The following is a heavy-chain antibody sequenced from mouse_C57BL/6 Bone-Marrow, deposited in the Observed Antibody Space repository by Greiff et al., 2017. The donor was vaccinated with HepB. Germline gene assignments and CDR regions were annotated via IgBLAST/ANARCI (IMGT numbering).Heavy chain of an antibody. Sequence: DVKLVESGPGLVKPSQSLSLTCSVTGYSITSGYYWNWIRQFPGNKLEWMGYISYDGSNNYNPSLKNRISITRDTSKNQLFLKLNSVTTEDTATYYCARRWLLPYFDYWGQGTTLTVSS. CDR1: GYSITSGYY. D-gene: IGHD2-3*01. V-gene: IGHV3-6*01. J-gene: IGHJ2*01. CDR2: ISYDGSN. CDR3: ARRWLLPYFDY.